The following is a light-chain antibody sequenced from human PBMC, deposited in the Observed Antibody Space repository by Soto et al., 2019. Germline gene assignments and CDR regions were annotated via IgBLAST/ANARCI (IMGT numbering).Light chain of an antibody. CDR1: NFGDKS. V-gene: IGLV3-21*02. CDR3: QVWDSSADRVAV. J-gene: IGLJ2*01. Sequence: SYELNQPPSVSVAPGQPARITCGGANFGDKSVHWYQQKPGQAPVMVVYDDYDRPSGITERFSGAKSGNTATLTISGVEAGDEADYYCQVWDSSADRVAVFGGVTNLTVL. CDR2: DDY.